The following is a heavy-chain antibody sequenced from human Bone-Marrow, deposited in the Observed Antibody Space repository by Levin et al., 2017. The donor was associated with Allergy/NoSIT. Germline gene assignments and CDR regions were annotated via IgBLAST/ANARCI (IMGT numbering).Heavy chain of an antibody. J-gene: IGHJ4*02. CDR3: ARAARAMITFGGFIPHLDD. CDR1: GGSFSGYS. D-gene: IGHD3-16*01. CDR2: IKHSGST. V-gene: IGHV4-34*01. Sequence: SETLSLNCVVYGGSFSGYSWNWIRQPPGKGLEWIGEIKHSGSTNYNPSLKSRVTISVDTSKNQFSLKLSSVTAADTAVYYCARAARAMITFGGFIPHLDDWGQGTRVTVSS.